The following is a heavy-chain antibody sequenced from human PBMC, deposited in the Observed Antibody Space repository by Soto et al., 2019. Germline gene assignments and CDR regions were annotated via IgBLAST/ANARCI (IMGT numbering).Heavy chain of an antibody. V-gene: IGHV3-30*14. D-gene: IGHD6-19*01. CDR3: ARLDKFNGGWS. J-gene: IGHJ4*02. Sequence: QVQLVESGGGVVQPGRSLRLSCAASGFTFSSYAMQWVRRAPGKGLEWVAAVSHDGKSGFYADSVSGRFTVSRDNSNNLVYLQMDRLRPEDTALFYCARLDKFNGGWSWGQGTAVTVSS. CDR1: GFTFSSYA. CDR2: VSHDGKSG.